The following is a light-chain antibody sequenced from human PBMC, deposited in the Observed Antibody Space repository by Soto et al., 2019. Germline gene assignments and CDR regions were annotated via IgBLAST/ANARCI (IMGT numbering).Light chain of an antibody. CDR3: SSYAGTKNVI. CDR2: EVS. V-gene: IGLV2-8*01. J-gene: IGLJ2*01. Sequence: QSALTQPPSASGSPGQSVTISCTGTSSDVGNYNYVSWYQQHPGRAPKLMIFEVSQRPSGVPDRFSGSKSGNTASLTVSGLQAEDGADYYCSSYAGTKNVIFGGGTKLTVL. CDR1: SSDVGNYNY.